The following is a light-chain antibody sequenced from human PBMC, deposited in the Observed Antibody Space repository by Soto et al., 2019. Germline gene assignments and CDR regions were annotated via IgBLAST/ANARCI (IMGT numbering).Light chain of an antibody. J-gene: IGKJ1*01. Sequence: EIVLTQSPGTLSVSPGERATLSCRASQTIHSNYLAWYQQKPGQAPSLLIYGTSSRATGIPDRFSGSGSGTDFTLTISRLEPEDSAIYYCQQYVSWTFGQGTKVEIK. CDR1: QTIHSNY. CDR2: GTS. CDR3: QQYVSWT. V-gene: IGKV3-20*01.